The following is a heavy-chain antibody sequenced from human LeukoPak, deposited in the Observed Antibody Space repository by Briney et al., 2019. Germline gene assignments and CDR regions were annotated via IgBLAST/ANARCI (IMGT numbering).Heavy chain of an antibody. Sequence: GGSLRLSCATSGFPFSNYGMRWVRQAPGKGLEWVATISYDGSMTYFTDSVKGRFTISRDISKTTHFLQMNSLRPEDTAVYFCAKPDRMTIFGVPLVDYWGQGTLVTVSS. CDR3: AKPDRMTIFGVPLVDY. CDR1: GFPFSNYG. D-gene: IGHD3-3*01. V-gene: IGHV3-30*18. J-gene: IGHJ4*02. CDR2: ISYDGSMT.